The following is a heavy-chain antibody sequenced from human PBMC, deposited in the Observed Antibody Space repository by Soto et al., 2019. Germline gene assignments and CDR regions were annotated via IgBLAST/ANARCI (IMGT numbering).Heavy chain of an antibody. Sequence: SETLSLTCTVSGGSISSGGYYWSWIRQHPGKGLEWIGYIYYSGSTYYNPSLKSRVTISVDTSKNQFSLKLSSVTAADTAVYYCARLLRYCSSTSCYYFDYWGQGTLVTVSS. V-gene: IGHV4-31*03. CDR1: GGSISSGGYY. D-gene: IGHD2-2*01. CDR3: ARLLRYCSSTSCYYFDY. CDR2: IYYSGST. J-gene: IGHJ4*02.